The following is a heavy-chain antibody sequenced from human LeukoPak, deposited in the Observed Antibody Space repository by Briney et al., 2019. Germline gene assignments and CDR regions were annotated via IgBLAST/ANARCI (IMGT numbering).Heavy chain of an antibody. CDR1: GFTVSSNY. V-gene: IGHV3-23*01. D-gene: IGHD2-2*01. CDR2: ISGSGGST. J-gene: IGHJ4*02. CDR3: ARESTPRQRGREVY. Sequence: PGGSLRLSCAASGFTVSSNYMSWVRQAPGKGLEWVSAISGSGGSTYYADSVKGRFTISRDNSKNTLYLQMNSLRAEDTAVYYCARESTPRQRGREVYWGQGTLVTVSS.